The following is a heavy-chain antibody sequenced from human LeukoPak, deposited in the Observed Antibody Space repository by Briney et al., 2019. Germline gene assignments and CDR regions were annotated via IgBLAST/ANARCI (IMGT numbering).Heavy chain of an antibody. D-gene: IGHD6-13*01. CDR3: ARVNYSSSWYVAHYYYYYMDV. V-gene: IGHV4-30-4*07. CDR2: IYYSGST. CDR1: GGSISSGSYY. J-gene: IGHJ6*03. Sequence: PSQTLSLTCTVSGGSISSGSYYWSWLRQPAGQGLEWIGYIYYSGSTYYSPSLKSRVTISVDTSKNQFSLKLSSVTAADTAVYYCARVNYSSSWYVAHYYYYYMDVWGKGTTVTVSS.